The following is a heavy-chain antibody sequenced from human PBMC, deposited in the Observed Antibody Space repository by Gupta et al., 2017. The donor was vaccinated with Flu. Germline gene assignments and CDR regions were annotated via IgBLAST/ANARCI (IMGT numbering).Heavy chain of an antibody. Sequence: PGKGLEWVAVAWYDGSREFYADPVDGRFIISRDNSKNTLFLQMNNLRAEDTAVYYCATIIGYCGGGSCYEVDYWGQGTLVTVSS. D-gene: IGHD2-15*01. J-gene: IGHJ4*02. V-gene: IGHV3-33*01. CDR2: AWYDGSRE. CDR3: ATIIGYCGGGSCYEVDY.